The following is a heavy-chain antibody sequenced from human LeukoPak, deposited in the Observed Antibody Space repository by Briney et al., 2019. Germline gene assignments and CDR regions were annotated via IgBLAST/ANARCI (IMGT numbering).Heavy chain of an antibody. CDR2: MSPNSGDT. J-gene: IGHJ4*02. Sequence: ASVKVSCKASGYTFTSYDFNWVRQATGQRPEWMGWMSPNSGDTGYAQKFQDRVTMTRNTSISTAYMELSSLRSDDTAVYYCARDPHYYDSSGHPYHFDYWGQGTLVTVSS. D-gene: IGHD3-22*01. CDR1: GYTFTSYD. V-gene: IGHV1-8*01. CDR3: ARDPHYYDSSGHPYHFDY.